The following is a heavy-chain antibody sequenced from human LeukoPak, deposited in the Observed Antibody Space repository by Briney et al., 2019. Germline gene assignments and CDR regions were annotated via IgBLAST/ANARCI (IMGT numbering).Heavy chain of an antibody. J-gene: IGHJ4*02. CDR1: GGSFSGYY. CDR2: INHSGST. D-gene: IGHD2-15*01. CDR3: ARGRGRYCSGGSCYNYY. V-gene: IGHV4-34*01. Sequence: SETLSLTCAVYGGSFSGYYWSWIRQPPGEGLEWIGEINHSGSTNYNPSLKSRVTISVDTSKNQFSLKLSSVTAADTAVYYCARGRGRYCSGGSCYNYYWGRGTLVTVSS.